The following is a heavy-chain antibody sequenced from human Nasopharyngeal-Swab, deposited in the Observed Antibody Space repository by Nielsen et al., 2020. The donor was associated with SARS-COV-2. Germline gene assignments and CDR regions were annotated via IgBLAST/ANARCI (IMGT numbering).Heavy chain of an antibody. J-gene: IGHJ4*02. CDR3: ARVTWIQLWLGYFDY. D-gene: IGHD5-18*01. V-gene: IGHV3-30-3*01. CDR1: GFTFSSYA. Sequence: GGSLRLSCAASGFTFSSYAMHWVRQAPGKGLEWVAVISYDGSNKYYADSVKGRFTISRDNSKNTLYLQMNSLRAEDTAVYYCARVTWIQLWLGYFDYWGKGTLVTVSS. CDR2: ISYDGSNK.